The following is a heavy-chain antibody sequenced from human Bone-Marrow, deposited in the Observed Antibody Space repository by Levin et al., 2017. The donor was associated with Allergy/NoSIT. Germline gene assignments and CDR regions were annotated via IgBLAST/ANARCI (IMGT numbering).Heavy chain of an antibody. CDR2: IYPGDSET. CDR1: GYSFTSYW. CDR3: ARRAYSSGWSY. Sequence: ASVKVSCKASGYSFTSYWIGWVRQLPGKGLEWMGIIYPGDSETKYSPSFQGQVTISADTSINTAYLQWSSLKASDTAIYYCARRAYSSGWSYWGQGTLVTVSS. J-gene: IGHJ4*02. D-gene: IGHD6-19*01. V-gene: IGHV5-51*01.